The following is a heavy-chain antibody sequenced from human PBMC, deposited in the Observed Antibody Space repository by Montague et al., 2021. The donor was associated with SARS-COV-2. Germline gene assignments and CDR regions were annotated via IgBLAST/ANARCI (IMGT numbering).Heavy chain of an antibody. J-gene: IGHJ4*02. CDR1: GGSISSSSYF. CDR2: IYYSGST. CDR3: ARAFIAAAGTTSFDY. D-gene: IGHD6-13*01. V-gene: IGHV4-39*01. Sequence: ETLSLTCTVSGGSISSSSYFWGWIRQPPGKGLEWIGSIYYSGSTYYNPSLKSRVTIPVDTSKNQFSLKLSSVTAADTAVYYCARAFIAAAGTTSFDYWGQGTLGTVSS.